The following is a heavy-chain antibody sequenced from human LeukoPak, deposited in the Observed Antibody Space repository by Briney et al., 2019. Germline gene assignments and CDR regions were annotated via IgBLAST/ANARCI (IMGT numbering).Heavy chain of an antibody. D-gene: IGHD2-15*01. J-gene: IGHJ4*02. CDR1: GYTFTSYY. Sequence: ASVKVSCKASGYTFTSYYMHWVRQAPGHGLEWMGIINPSGGSTSYAQKFQGRVTMTRDTSTSTVYMELSSLRSEDTAVYYCARATYCSGGSCYSRLGYYFDYWGQGTLVTVSS. CDR3: ARATYCSGGSCYSRLGYYFDY. CDR2: INPSGGST. V-gene: IGHV1-46*01.